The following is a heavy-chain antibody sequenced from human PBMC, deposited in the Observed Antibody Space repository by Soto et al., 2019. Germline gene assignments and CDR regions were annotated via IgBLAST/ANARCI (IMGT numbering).Heavy chain of an antibody. CDR2: IFYTGYT. Sequence: SETLSLTCTVSGGSISNYYWSWIRQSPGKGLEYIGYIFYTGYTNYSPSLKSRVSISVDTSKNQFSLKLASVTAADTAIYYCARVGKVVPATISPYFDYWGHGSLVTVSS. J-gene: IGHJ4*01. V-gene: IGHV4-59*01. CDR3: ARVGKVVPATISPYFDY. D-gene: IGHD2-2*02. CDR1: GGSISNYY.